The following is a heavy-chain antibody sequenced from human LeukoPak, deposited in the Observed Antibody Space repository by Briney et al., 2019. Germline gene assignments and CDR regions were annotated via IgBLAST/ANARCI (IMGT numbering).Heavy chain of an antibody. CDR1: AFTFSSYG. CDR3: ARDGREQWLVPKDAFDI. J-gene: IGHJ3*02. CDR2: IWYDGSNK. Sequence: GGSLRFYCAASAFTFSSYGRHWVRQAPGKGLEWGAVIWYDGSNKYYADSVKGRFTISRDNSKNTLYLQMNSLRAEDTAVYYCARDGREQWLVPKDAFDIWGQGTMVTVSS. D-gene: IGHD6-19*01. V-gene: IGHV3-33*01.